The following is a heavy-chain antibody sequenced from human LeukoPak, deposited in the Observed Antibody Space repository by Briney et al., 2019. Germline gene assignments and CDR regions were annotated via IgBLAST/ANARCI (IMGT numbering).Heavy chain of an antibody. CDR1: GYTLTELS. V-gene: IGHV1-24*01. J-gene: IGHJ6*02. Sequence: GASVKVSCKVSGYTLTELSMHWVRQAPGKGPEWMGGFDPEDGETIYAQKFQGRVTMTEDTSTDTAYMELSSLRSEDTAVYCCATGPPLYGMDVWGQGTTVTVSS. CDR3: ATGPPLYGMDV. CDR2: FDPEDGET.